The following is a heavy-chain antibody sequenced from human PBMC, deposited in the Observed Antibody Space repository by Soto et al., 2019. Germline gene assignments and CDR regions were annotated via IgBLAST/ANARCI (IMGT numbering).Heavy chain of an antibody. Sequence: ASVKVSGKVSGYTLTELSMHWVRQAPGKGLEWMGGFDPEDGETIYAQRFQGRVTMTEDTSTDTAYMKLSSLRSEDTAVYYCATELYYYDSSCGRGGAFDILGQGTMVTRLL. CDR2: FDPEDGET. V-gene: IGHV1-24*01. CDR1: GYTLTELS. CDR3: ATELYYYDSSCGRGGAFDI. J-gene: IGHJ3*02. D-gene: IGHD3-22*01.